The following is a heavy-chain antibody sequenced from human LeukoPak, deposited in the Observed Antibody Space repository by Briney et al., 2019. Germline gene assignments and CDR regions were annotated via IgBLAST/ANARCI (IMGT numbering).Heavy chain of an antibody. CDR1: GGTFSSYA. D-gene: IGHD2-2*01. Sequence: SVKVSCKASGGTFSSYAISWVRQAPGQGLEWMGGIIPIFGTANYAQKFQGRVTITTDESTSTAYMELSSLRSEDTAVYYCPRARSPLLDSSTPYDAFDIWGQGTMVTVSS. J-gene: IGHJ3*02. CDR3: PRARSPLLDSSTPYDAFDI. CDR2: IIPIFGTA. V-gene: IGHV1-69*05.